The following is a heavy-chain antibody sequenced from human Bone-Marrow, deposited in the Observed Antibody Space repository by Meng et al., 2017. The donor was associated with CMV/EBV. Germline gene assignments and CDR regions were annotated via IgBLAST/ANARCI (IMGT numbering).Heavy chain of an antibody. J-gene: IGHJ4*02. CDR3: ARDSFWSGYDY. CDR2: FSGSRVIT. D-gene: IGHD3-3*01. V-gene: IGHV3-23*01. CDR1: GFTFSSYA. Sequence: GGSLRLSCAASGFTFSSYAMSWVRQAPGKGLEWVSSFSGSRVITYYADSVKGRFTISRDNSKNTLSLQMNSLTADDTAVYYCARDSFWSGYDYCGQGTLVTVSS.